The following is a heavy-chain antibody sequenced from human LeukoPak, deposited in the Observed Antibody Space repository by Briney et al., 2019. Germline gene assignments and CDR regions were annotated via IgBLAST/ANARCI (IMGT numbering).Heavy chain of an antibody. CDR3: ARSVVPGWFDP. CDR1: GYTFTSYY. J-gene: IGHJ5*02. V-gene: IGHV1-46*01. CDR2: INPSGGST. Sequence: ASVKVSCKASGYTFTSYYMHWVRQAPGQGLEWMGIINPSGGSTSYAQKFQGRVTMTRDMSTSTVYMELSSLRSEDTAVYYCARSVVPGWFDPWGQGTLVTVSS. D-gene: IGHD2-2*01.